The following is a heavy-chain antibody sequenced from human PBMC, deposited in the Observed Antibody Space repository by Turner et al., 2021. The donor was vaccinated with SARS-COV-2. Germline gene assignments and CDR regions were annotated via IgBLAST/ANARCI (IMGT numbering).Heavy chain of an antibody. CDR1: GLTFSGYA. J-gene: IGHJ3*02. D-gene: IGHD1-1*01. CDR2: ISFDGTNK. CDR3: ATNSPTNAFDI. V-gene: IGHV3-30*03. Sequence: QVQLVGSGGGVVQPGRSLNLSCAASGLTFSGYAMHWVRQAPGKGLEWVAVISFDGTNKFYADSVKGRFTISRDNSKNTLYLQMNSLRTEDTAVYYCATNSPTNAFDIWGQGTMVTVSS.